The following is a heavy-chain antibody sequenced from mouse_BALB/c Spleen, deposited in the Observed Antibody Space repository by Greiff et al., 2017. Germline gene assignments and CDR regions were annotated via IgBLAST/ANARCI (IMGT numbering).Heavy chain of an antibody. J-gene: IGHJ4*01. CDR1: GFTFSSYA. CDR3: ARDHPDYYAMDY. V-gene: IGHV5-9-4*01. CDR2: ISSGGSYT. Sequence: EVHLVESGGGLVKPGGSLKLSCAASGFTFSSYAMSWVRQSPETRLEWVAEISSGGSYTYYPDTVTGRFPISRDNAKNTLYLEMSSLRSEDTAMYYCARDHPDYYAMDYWGQGTSVTVSS.